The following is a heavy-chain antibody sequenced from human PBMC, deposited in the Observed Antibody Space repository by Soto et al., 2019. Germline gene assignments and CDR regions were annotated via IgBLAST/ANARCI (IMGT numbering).Heavy chain of an antibody. Sequence: GGSLRLSCAASGFTFSSYGMHWVRQAPGKGLEWVAVISYDGSNKYYADSVKGRFTISRDNSKNTLYLQMNSLRAEDTAVYYCAKDPVRWQQLVHYFDYWGQGTLVTVSS. J-gene: IGHJ4*02. V-gene: IGHV3-30*18. D-gene: IGHD6-13*01. CDR1: GFTFSSYG. CDR2: ISYDGSNK. CDR3: AKDPVRWQQLVHYFDY.